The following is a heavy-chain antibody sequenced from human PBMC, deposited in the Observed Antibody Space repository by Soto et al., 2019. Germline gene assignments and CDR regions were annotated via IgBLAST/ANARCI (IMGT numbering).Heavy chain of an antibody. CDR3: ARGAYYYGSGSYYSLDY. CDR2: IKQDGSEK. V-gene: IGHV3-7*03. Sequence: EVQLVESGGGLVQPGGSLRLSCAASGFTFSSYWMSWVRQAPGKGLEWVANIKQDGSEKYYVDSVKGQFTISRDNAKNSLYLQMNSLRAEDTAVYYCARGAYYYGSGSYYSLDYWGQGTLVTVSS. J-gene: IGHJ4*02. CDR1: GFTFSSYW. D-gene: IGHD3-10*01.